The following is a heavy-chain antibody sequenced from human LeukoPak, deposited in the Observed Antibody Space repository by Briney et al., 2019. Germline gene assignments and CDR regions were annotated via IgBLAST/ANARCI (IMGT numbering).Heavy chain of an antibody. V-gene: IGHV3-15*01. J-gene: IGHJ4*02. Sequence: GGSLRLSCAASGFTFSNAWMSWVRQAPGPGQEWVGRMKSKTNGGTTDYAAPMKGRFTISREASKNTLYLQMNSLKTEDTAVYYCTTDLECWELGYCSSTSWPPDYWGQGTLVTVSS. D-gene: IGHD2-2*01. CDR1: GFTFSNAW. CDR2: MKSKTNGGTT. CDR3: TTDLECWELGYCSSTSWPPDY.